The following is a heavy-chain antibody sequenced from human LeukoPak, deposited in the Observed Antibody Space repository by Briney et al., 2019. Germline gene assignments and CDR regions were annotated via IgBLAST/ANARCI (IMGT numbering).Heavy chain of an antibody. D-gene: IGHD3-10*01. Sequence: GGSLRLSCAASGFTFSSYSMNWVRQAPGKGLEWVSSISSSSSYIYYADSVKGRFTISRDSAKNSLYLQMNSLRAEDTAVYYCARGGAMVRGVSPLDYWGQGSLVTVSS. CDR3: ARGGAMVRGVSPLDY. J-gene: IGHJ4*02. CDR1: GFTFSSYS. CDR2: ISSSSSYI. V-gene: IGHV3-21*01.